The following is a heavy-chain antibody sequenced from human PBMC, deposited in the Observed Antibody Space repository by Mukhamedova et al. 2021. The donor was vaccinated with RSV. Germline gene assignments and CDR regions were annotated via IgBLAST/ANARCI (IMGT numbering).Heavy chain of an antibody. CDR3: ARDIAADGWFDP. J-gene: IGHJ5*02. V-gene: IGHV4-59*01. D-gene: IGHD6-13*01. CDR2: GST. Sequence: GSTNYNPSLKSRVTISVDTSKNQFSLKLSSVTAADTAVYYCARDIAADGWFDPRGQGTLVTVSS.